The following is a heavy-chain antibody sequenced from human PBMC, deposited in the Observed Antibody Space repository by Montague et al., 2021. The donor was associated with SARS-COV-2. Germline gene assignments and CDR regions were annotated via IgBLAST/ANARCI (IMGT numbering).Heavy chain of an antibody. CDR3: ARVGGYCSRGSCYYCFDP. V-gene: IGHV4-59*01. D-gene: IGHD2-15*01. CDR1: GDSISSYY. Sequence: SETLSLTCTVSGDSISSYYWNLIRHPPGKGLEWIGYIYNSGTTNYNPSVKSRVTISVDTSKNQFSLKLNSVTAADTAGYYCARVGGYCSRGSCYYCFDPWGQGTLVTVSS. J-gene: IGHJ5*02. CDR2: IYNSGTT.